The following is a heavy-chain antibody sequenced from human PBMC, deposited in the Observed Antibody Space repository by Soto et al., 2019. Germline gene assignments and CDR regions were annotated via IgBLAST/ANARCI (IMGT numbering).Heavy chain of an antibody. CDR3: AGERITMVRGVINRAAFDI. V-gene: IGHV4-59*01. CDR1: GGSIGSYY. D-gene: IGHD3-10*01. CDR2: IYYSGST. J-gene: IGHJ3*02. Sequence: SGTLSLTCTVSGGSIGSYYWSCVRQPPGKGLEWIGYIYYSGSTNYNPSLKSRVTISVDTAKNQFSLKLSSVTAADTAVYYCAGERITMVRGVINRAAFDIWGQGTMVT.